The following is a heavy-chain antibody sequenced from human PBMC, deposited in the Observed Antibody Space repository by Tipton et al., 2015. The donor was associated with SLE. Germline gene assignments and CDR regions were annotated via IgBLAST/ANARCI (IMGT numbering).Heavy chain of an antibody. J-gene: IGHJ3*02. Sequence: TLSLTCAVYGGSFSGYYWSWIRQPPGKGLEWIGSIYYGGTTYYNPSLKSRVTISVDTSKNHFSLKLSSVTAADTALYYCARHLPGTTVTTGAFDIWGQGTMVTVSS. D-gene: IGHD4-17*01. CDR1: GGSFSGYY. V-gene: IGHV4-34*01. CDR2: IYYGGTT. CDR3: ARHLPGTTVTTGAFDI.